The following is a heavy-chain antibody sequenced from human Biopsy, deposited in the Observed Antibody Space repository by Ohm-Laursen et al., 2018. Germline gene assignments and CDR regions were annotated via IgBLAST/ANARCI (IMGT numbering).Heavy chain of an antibody. CDR2: IRTT. J-gene: IGHJ4*02. Sequence: SETLSLTSSVSGFSISSSTYYWGWLRQPPGKGLASIGTIRTTYSRTSLKSRVTMSEDTSKNQFYLKLSSITAADTGVYYCAQTRNDYGGFYFDYWGRGTLVTVSS. CDR1: GFSISSSTYY. V-gene: IGHV4-39*01. D-gene: IGHD4/OR15-4a*01. CDR3: AQTRNDYGGFYFDY.